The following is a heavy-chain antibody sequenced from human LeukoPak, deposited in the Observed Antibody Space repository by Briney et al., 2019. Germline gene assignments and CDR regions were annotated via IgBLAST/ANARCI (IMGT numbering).Heavy chain of an antibody. CDR2: MNPNSGNT. CDR3: ARRLVGVDY. J-gene: IGHJ4*02. CDR1: GYTFTSYD. D-gene: IGHD6-19*01. V-gene: IGHV1-8*01. Sequence: ASVKVSCKASGYTFTSYDINWVRPAPGQGLEWMGWMNPNSGNTGYAQEFQGRVTMTRNTSISTAYMELSSLRSEDTAVYYCARRLVGVDYWGQGTLVTVSS.